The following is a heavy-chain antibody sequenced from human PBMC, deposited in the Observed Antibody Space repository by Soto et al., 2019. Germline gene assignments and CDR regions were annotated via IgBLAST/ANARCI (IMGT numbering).Heavy chain of an antibody. D-gene: IGHD3-3*01. Sequence: ASLKVSCKTSGYTFTSYAMHWVRQAPGQRLEWMGWINAGNGNTKYSQKFQGRVTITRDTSASTAYMELSSLRSEDTAVYYCARDLTYYDFWSGYFPNNYYGMDVWGQGTTVTVSS. CDR1: GYTFTSYA. J-gene: IGHJ6*02. CDR3: ARDLTYYDFWSGYFPNNYYGMDV. V-gene: IGHV1-3*01. CDR2: INAGNGNT.